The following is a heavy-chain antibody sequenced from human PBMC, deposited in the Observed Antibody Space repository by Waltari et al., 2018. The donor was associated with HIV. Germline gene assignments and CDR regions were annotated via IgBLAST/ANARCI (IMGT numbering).Heavy chain of an antibody. CDR3: ARVRSSSWSPWYIDY. CDR2: ISSYNGHT. Sequence: QVQLLQSGAEVKKPGASVKVSGKASGYTFTTYVISWVRQAPGQGLEWMGWISSYNGHTNYAQKLQGRVTMTTDTSTNTAYMELRSLRSDDTAVYYCARVRSSSWSPWYIDYWGQGTPVTVSS. V-gene: IGHV1-18*01. J-gene: IGHJ4*02. CDR1: GYTFTTYV. D-gene: IGHD6-13*01.